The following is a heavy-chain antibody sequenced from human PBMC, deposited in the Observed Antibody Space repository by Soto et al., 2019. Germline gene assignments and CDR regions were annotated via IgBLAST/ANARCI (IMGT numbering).Heavy chain of an antibody. V-gene: IGHV3-66*04. CDR3: ARHVGSYWYFDL. CDR2: IYTGGNT. D-gene: IGHD1-26*01. Sequence: EVQLVESGGGLVQPGGSLRLSCAASAFTVSSSYMGWVRHAPGKGLEWVSSIYTGGNTYYADSVRGRFTVSTDNSKDTLYLQMNSLRVDDAAMYYCARHVGSYWYFDLWGRGTLVTVSS. J-gene: IGHJ2*01. CDR1: AFTVSSSY.